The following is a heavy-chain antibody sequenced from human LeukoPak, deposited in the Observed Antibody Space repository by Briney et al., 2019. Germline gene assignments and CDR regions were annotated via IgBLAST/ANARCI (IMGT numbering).Heavy chain of an antibody. CDR2: IYYSGST. D-gene: IGHD6-13*01. J-gene: IGHJ4*02. V-gene: IGHV4-59*01. CDR3: ARDDIAAAGRFDY. Sequence: SETLSLTCNVSGGSISTYYWTWIRQPPGKGLEWIEYIYYSGSTNYNPSLKSRVTISVDTSKNQFSLKLSSVTAADTAVYYCARDDIAAAGRFDYWGQGTLVTVSS. CDR1: GGSISTYY.